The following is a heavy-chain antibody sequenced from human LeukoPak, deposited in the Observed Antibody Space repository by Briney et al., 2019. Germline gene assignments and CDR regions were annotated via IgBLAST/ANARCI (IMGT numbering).Heavy chain of an antibody. J-gene: IGHJ5*02. Sequence: GGSLRLSCAASGFTFSSYTMSWVRQAPGKGLEWVSAISGSGGSTYYADSVKGRFTISRDNSKNTLYLQMNSLRAEDTAVYYCARIPNSSWQSAYNWFDPWGQGTLVTVSS. CDR2: ISGSGGST. CDR1: GFTFSSYT. D-gene: IGHD6-13*01. CDR3: ARIPNSSWQSAYNWFDP. V-gene: IGHV3-23*01.